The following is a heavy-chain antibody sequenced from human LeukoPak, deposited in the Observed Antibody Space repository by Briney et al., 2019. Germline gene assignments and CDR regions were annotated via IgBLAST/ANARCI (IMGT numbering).Heavy chain of an antibody. J-gene: IGHJ6*02. CDR2: IYPGDSDT. CDR1: GYSFTSYW. D-gene: IGHD2-2*01. V-gene: IGHV5-51*01. CDR3: ARLGCSSTSYYRPWEHVFGRGMDV. Sequence: GESLRISCKGSGYSFTSYWIGWVRQMPGKGLEWMGIIYPGDSDTRYSPSFQGQVTISADKSISTAYLQWSSLKASDTAMYYCARLGCSSTSYYRPWEHVFGRGMDVWGQGTTVTVSS.